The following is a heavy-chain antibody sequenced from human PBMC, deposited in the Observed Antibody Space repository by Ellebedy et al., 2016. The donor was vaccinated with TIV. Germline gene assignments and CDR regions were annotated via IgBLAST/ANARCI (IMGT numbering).Heavy chain of an antibody. J-gene: IGHJ4*02. Sequence: GESLKISCKGSGYTFTGHWITWVRQMPGKGLEWMGMIYPGNFDSSYSPSFQGQVTISADKSITTAYLQWSSLKASDTAMYYCVKHDGSSSFDYWGQGTLVTVSS. CDR1: GYTFTGHW. CDR2: IYPGNFDS. D-gene: IGHD2-2*01. V-gene: IGHV5-51*01. CDR3: VKHDGSSSFDY.